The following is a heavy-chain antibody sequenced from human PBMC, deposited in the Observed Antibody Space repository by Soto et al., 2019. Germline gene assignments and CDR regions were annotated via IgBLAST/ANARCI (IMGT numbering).Heavy chain of an antibody. CDR3: ERTYYYDSSDYYSGAFFDS. Sequence: GGSLRLSCAASEFPFSSYGMHWVRQAPGRGLEWVAVIWYDGSKKYYADSVKGRSTISRDNSKNRLYLQMNSLRAEDTAVYFCERTYYYDSSDYYSGAFFDSWGQGTLVTVSS. CDR2: IWYDGSKK. CDR1: EFPFSSYG. D-gene: IGHD3-22*01. J-gene: IGHJ4*02. V-gene: IGHV3-33*01.